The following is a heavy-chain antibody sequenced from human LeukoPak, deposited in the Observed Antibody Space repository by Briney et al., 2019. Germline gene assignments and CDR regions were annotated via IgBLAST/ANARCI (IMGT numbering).Heavy chain of an antibody. CDR2: INHSGST. CDR1: GGSISSGSYY. J-gene: IGHJ4*02. Sequence: SETLSLTCTVSGGSISSGSYYWSWIRQPAGKGLEWIGEINHSGSTNYNPSLKSRVTISVDTSKNQFSLKLSSVTAADTAVYYCARKGMYYYGSGSYSFDYWGQGTLVTVSS. D-gene: IGHD3-10*01. CDR3: ARKGMYYYGSGSYSFDY. V-gene: IGHV4-61*10.